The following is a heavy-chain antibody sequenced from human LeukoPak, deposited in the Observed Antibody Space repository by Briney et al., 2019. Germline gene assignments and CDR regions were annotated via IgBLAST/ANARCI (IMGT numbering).Heavy chain of an antibody. CDR2: IHPSTGNP. D-gene: IGHD3-16*02. Sequence: ASVKVSCKTSGYTFTNYTMNWVRQAPGQGLEWMGWIHPSTGNPTYAQGFTGRFVFSLDTSVSTTYLQISSLKAEDTAVYFCARAFQSLGGLSLPDYWGQGTLVTVSS. J-gene: IGHJ4*02. CDR1: GYTFTNYT. CDR3: ARAFQSLGGLSLPDY. V-gene: IGHV7-4-1*02.